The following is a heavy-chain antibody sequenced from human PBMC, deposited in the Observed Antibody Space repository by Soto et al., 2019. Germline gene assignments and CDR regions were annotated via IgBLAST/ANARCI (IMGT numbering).Heavy chain of an antibody. Sequence: SETLSLTCAVYGGTFSGYFWTWVRQPPGKGLEWIGEIEHNGNNNINPSLKSRVTLSVDNSKNQISLTLTSVTAADTAVYYCARDFRYFPYWGHGTLVTVSS. D-gene: IGHD3-10*01. V-gene: IGHV4-34*01. CDR3: ARDFRYFPY. J-gene: IGHJ4*03. CDR1: GGTFSGYF. CDR2: IEHNGNN.